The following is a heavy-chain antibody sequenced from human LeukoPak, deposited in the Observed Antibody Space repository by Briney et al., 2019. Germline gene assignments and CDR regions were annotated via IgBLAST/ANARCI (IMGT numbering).Heavy chain of an antibody. D-gene: IGHD3/OR15-3a*01. CDR2: IYYSGST. CDR1: GDSVSSYY. CDR3: ARDRTGDNWFDP. Sequence: PSETLSLTCTVSGDSVSSYYWSWIRQPPGKGLEWIGYIYYSGSTNYNPSLKSRVTMSVDTSKNQFSLKLSYVTAADTAVYYCARDRTGDNWFDPWGQGTLVTVSS. V-gene: IGHV4-59*02. J-gene: IGHJ5*02.